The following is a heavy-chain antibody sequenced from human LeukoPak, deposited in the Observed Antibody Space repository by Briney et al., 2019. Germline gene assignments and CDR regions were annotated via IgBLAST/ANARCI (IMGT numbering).Heavy chain of an antibody. CDR1: GFTFSHYW. V-gene: IGHV3-7*01. Sequence: GGSLRLSCGGSGFTFSHYWMQWVRQTPGKGLEWVSNINQDGSAKYYVDSVKGRFTISRDNAKNSLYLQMNSLRVEDTAVYYCARDGDIAGYSDWGQGTLVTVSP. D-gene: IGHD3-9*01. J-gene: IGHJ4*02. CDR2: INQDGSAK. CDR3: ARDGDIAGYSD.